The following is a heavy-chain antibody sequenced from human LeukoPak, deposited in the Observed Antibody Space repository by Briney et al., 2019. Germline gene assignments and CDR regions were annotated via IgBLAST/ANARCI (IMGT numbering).Heavy chain of an antibody. J-gene: IGHJ4*02. CDR2: INHSGST. CDR3: ASMARRAHYYFDY. Sequence: SETLSLTCAVYGGSFSGYYWSWIRQPPGKGQEWIGEINHSGSTNYNPSLKSRVTISVDTSKNQFSLKLSSVTAADTAVYYCASMARRAHYYFDYWGQGTLVTVSS. CDR1: GGSFSGYY. V-gene: IGHV4-34*01. D-gene: IGHD3-10*01.